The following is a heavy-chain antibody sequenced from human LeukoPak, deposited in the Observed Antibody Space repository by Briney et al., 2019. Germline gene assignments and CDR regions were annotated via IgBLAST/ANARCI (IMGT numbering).Heavy chain of an antibody. CDR2: IYYSGST. V-gene: IGHV4-39*01. Sequence: SSETLSLTCTVSGGSISSSSYYWGWIRQPPGKGLEWIGSIYYSGSTYYNPSLKSRVTISVDTSKNQFSLKLSSVTAADTAVYYCATITVTTGLYWGQGTLVTVSS. CDR1: GGSISSSSYY. CDR3: ATITVTTGLY. J-gene: IGHJ4*02. D-gene: IGHD4-17*01.